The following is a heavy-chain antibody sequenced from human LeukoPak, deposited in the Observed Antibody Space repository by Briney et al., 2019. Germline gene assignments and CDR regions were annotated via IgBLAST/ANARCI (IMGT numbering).Heavy chain of an antibody. Sequence: GGSLTLSCAASGFTLSKYWMNWVRQAPGKGLEWVSNMNEYGTEKYYVDSVRGRFTISRDNAENSLLHMNSLRVEDTAVYRCARVLYGSRVNVIDSWGPGILVTVSS. CDR3: ARVLYGSRVNVIDS. V-gene: IGHV3-7*01. D-gene: IGHD2-2*01. CDR2: MNEYGTEK. J-gene: IGHJ4*02. CDR1: GFTLSKYW.